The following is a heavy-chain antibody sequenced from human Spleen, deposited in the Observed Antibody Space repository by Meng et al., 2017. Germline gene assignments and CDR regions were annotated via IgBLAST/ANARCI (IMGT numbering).Heavy chain of an antibody. J-gene: IGHJ6*02. CDR2: INHSGST. CDR1: GGSFSDYY. D-gene: IGHD2-8*01. Sequence: SETLSLTCVVSGGSFSDYYWSWIRQPPGKGLEWIGEINHSGSTNYNPSLESRATISVDTSQNNLSLKLSSVTAADSAVYYCAREGYCANEICNPLYGMDVWGQGTTVTVSS. CDR3: AREGYCANEICNPLYGMDV. V-gene: IGHV4-34*01.